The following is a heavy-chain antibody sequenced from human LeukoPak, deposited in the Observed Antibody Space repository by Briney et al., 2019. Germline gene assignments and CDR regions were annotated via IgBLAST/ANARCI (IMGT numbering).Heavy chain of an antibody. Sequence: GASVKVSCKASGYTFTSYYMHWVRQAPGQGLEWMGIINPSGGSTSYAQKFQGRVTMTRDMSTSTVHMELSSLRSEDTAVYYCARDGPILLLELTGFDYWGQGTLVTVSS. CDR1: GYTFTSYY. J-gene: IGHJ4*02. CDR2: INPSGGST. D-gene: IGHD1-7*01. V-gene: IGHV1-46*01. CDR3: ARDGPILLLELTGFDY.